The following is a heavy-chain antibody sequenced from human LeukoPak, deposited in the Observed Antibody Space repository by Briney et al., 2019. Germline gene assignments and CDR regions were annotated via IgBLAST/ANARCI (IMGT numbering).Heavy chain of an antibody. J-gene: IGHJ4*02. Sequence: GGSLRLSCAASGFTFSSYSMNWVRQAPGKGLEWVSSISSSSSYIYYADSVKGRFTISRDNAKNSLYLQMNSLRAEDTAVYYCAKDRVAVAGREIDYWGQGTLVTVSS. V-gene: IGHV3-21*01. CDR2: ISSSSSYI. CDR3: AKDRVAVAGREIDY. D-gene: IGHD6-19*01. CDR1: GFTFSSYS.